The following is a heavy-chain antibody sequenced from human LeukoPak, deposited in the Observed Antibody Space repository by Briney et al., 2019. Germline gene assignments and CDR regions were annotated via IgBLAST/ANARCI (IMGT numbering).Heavy chain of an antibody. CDR2: INAGNGNT. D-gene: IGHD6-19*01. Sequence: ASVKVSCKASGYTFTSYAMHRVRQAPGQRLEWMGWINAGNGNTKYSQKFQGRVTITRDTSASTAYMELSSLRSEDTAVYYCARDNSSGWYEDYYFDYWGQGTLVTVSS. V-gene: IGHV1-3*01. J-gene: IGHJ4*02. CDR3: ARDNSSGWYEDYYFDY. CDR1: GYTFTSYA.